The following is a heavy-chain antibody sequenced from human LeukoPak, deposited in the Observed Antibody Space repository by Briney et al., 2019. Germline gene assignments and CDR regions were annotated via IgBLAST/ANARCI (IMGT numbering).Heavy chain of an antibody. Sequence: QPGGSLRLSCAASGFTFSSYAMSWVRQAPGKGLEWLSAISGSGASTYYADSVRGRFTISRDNSKNTLYLHMSSLRAEDTAAYYCAKECSGGSCYSAGQSYYYGMDVWGQGTTVTVSS. CDR1: GFTFSSYA. V-gene: IGHV3-23*01. D-gene: IGHD2-15*01. CDR3: AKECSGGSCYSAGQSYYYGMDV. J-gene: IGHJ6*02. CDR2: ISGSGAST.